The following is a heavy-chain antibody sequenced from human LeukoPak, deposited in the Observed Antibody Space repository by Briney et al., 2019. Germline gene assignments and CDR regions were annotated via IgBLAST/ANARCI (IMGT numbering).Heavy chain of an antibody. D-gene: IGHD3-3*01. CDR3: ARESPVVASGFDY. V-gene: IGHV3-7*01. Sequence: GGSLRLSCAASGFTFSSYWMSCVRQAPGKGLEWVANIKQDGSEKYYVDSVKGRFTISRDNAKNSLYLQMNSLRAEDTAVYYCARESPVVASGFDYWGQGTLVTVSS. J-gene: IGHJ4*02. CDR1: GFTFSSYW. CDR2: IKQDGSEK.